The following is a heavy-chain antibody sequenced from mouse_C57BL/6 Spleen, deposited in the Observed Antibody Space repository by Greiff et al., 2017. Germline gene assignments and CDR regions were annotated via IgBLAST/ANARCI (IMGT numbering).Heavy chain of an antibody. CDR3: ARDDCVGKNWFAY. CDR2: IDPSDSET. V-gene: IGHV1-52*01. Sequence: QVQLQQPGAELVRPGSSVKLSCKASGYTFTSYWMHWVKQRPIQGLEWIGNIDPSDSETHYNQKFMDKATLTVDKSSSTAYMQLSSLASKDSAVDDCARDDCVGKNWFAYWGQGTLVTVSA. CDR1: GYTFTSYW. J-gene: IGHJ3*01.